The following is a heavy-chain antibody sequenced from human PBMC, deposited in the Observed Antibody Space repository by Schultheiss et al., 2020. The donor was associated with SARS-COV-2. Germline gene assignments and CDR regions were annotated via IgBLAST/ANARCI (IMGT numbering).Heavy chain of an antibody. CDR2: IYYSGST. CDR1: GGSFSGYY. J-gene: IGHJ5*02. Sequence: SETLSLTCAVYGGSFSGYYWSWIRQHPGKGLEWIGYIYYSGSTYYNPSLKSRVTISVDTSKNQFSLKLSSVTAADTAVYYCARGRGYNWFDPWGQGTLVTVSS. V-gene: IGHV4-31*11. CDR3: ARGRGYNWFDP.